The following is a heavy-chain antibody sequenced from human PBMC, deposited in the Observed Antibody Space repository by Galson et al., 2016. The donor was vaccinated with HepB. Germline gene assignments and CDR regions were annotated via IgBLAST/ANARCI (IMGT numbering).Heavy chain of an antibody. V-gene: IGHV3-48*02. D-gene: IGHD4-17*01. CDR3: TVDVGGGLRPFDY. Sequence: SLRLSCAASGFTFSRYSLNWVRQAPGKGLEWVSYISFGSTTTYYADSLRGRFTISRDNAKNSLYLQMNGLRDDDAAVYYCTVDVGGGLRPFDYWGQGTLVTVSS. CDR2: ISFGSTTT. J-gene: IGHJ4*02. CDR1: GFTFSRYS.